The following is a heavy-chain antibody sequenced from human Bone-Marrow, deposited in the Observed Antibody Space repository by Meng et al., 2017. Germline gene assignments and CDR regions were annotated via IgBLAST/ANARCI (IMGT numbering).Heavy chain of an antibody. CDR1: GFTFSSYS. Sequence: LSLTCAASGFTFSSYSMNWVRQAPGKGLEWVPSISSSSSYIYYADSVKGRFTISRDNAENSLYLQMNSLRAEDTAVYYCARGAENFDYWGQGTLVTVSS. J-gene: IGHJ4*02. CDR2: ISSSSSYI. D-gene: IGHD6-19*01. CDR3: ARGAENFDY. V-gene: IGHV3-21*01.